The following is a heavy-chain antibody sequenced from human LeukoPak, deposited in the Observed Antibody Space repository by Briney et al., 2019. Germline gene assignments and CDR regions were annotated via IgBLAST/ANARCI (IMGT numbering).Heavy chain of an antibody. J-gene: IGHJ4*02. D-gene: IGHD2/OR15-2a*01. Sequence: TGGSLRLSCAASGFTCGSYWMHWVRQAPGKGPVGVSRINSDGSTTSYADSVKGRFTISRDNAKNTLYLQMNSLRVEDTAVYYCASTNRLDYWGQGTLVTVSS. CDR2: INSDGSTT. CDR1: GFTCGSYW. V-gene: IGHV3-74*01. CDR3: ASTNRLDY.